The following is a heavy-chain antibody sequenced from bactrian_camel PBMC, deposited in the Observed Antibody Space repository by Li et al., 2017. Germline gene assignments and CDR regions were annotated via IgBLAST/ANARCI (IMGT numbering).Heavy chain of an antibody. CDR1: GYSAVTLC. CDR2: ISPPIVTA. D-gene: IGHD1*01. Sequence: VQLVESGGGSVQAGGSLRLSCAAAPGYSAVTLCMGWFRQGPGKEREAVASISPPIVTAWYAEAVKGRFTISKDNGRNTLSLQMNNLKPEDTGMYYCAAHPMFGRCPSSRDDSTWWGQGTQVTVS. J-gene: IGHJ4*01. CDR3: AAHPMFGRCPSSRDDSTW. V-gene: IGHV3-2*01.